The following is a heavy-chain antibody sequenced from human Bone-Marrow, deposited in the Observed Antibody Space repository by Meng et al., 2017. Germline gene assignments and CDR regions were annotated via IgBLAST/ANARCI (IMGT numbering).Heavy chain of an antibody. D-gene: IGHD5-12*01. CDR1: GFTLSSYW. Sequence: GESLEISCAASGFTLSSYWMSWVRQAPGKGLEWVANIKQDGSEKYYVDSVKGRFTISRDNAKNALYLQMSSLRAEDTAVYYCARIGSAYDRGLFDYWGQGTLVTVSS. V-gene: IGHV3-7*01. J-gene: IGHJ4*02. CDR2: IKQDGSEK. CDR3: ARIGSAYDRGLFDY.